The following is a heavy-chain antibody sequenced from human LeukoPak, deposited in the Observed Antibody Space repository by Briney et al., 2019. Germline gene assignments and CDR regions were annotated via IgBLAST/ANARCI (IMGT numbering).Heavy chain of an antibody. CDR1: RFTFRNYA. D-gene: IGHD3/OR15-3a*01. CDR2: ISGSGETT. V-gene: IGHV3-23*01. CDR3: ATDPVGEFWTGYFNY. J-gene: IGHJ4*02. Sequence: GGSLRLSCAASRFTFRNYAMNWVRQAPGKGLEWVSGISGSGETTYNEDSVKGRFTISRDNSKNTLFLQMSSLRAEDTAVYYCATDPVGEFWTGYFNYWGQGTLVTVSS.